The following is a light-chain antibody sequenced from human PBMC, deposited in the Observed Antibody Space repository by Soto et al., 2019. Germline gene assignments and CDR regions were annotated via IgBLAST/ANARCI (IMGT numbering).Light chain of an antibody. J-gene: IGLJ1*01. CDR1: SSNIGSNT. CDR3: AAWDDSLNTYV. CDR2: RNN. V-gene: IGLV1-44*01. Sequence: QSVLTQPPSASGTPGQGVTISCSGSSSNIGSNTVNWYQQLPGTAPKLLIYRNNQRPSGVTDRFSGSKSGTSASLAITGLQSEDEADYYCAAWDDSLNTYVFGTGTKLTVL.